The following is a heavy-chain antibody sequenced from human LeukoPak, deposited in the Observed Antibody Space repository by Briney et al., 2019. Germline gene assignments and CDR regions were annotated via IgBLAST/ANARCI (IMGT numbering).Heavy chain of an antibody. J-gene: IGHJ4*02. CDR1: GFTFADYA. CDR3: AKAKMTGMYSRGFDY. Sequence: SLRLAWPASGFTFADYAMHWVRQAAGEGLEWVSGTSRNSGRIVYAGSVKGRFTISRDNDNNSLYLQMNSLRAEDTALYYCAKAKMTGMYSRGFDYWGQGTLVTVSS. D-gene: IGHD6-13*01. CDR2: TSRNSGRI. V-gene: IGHV3-9*01.